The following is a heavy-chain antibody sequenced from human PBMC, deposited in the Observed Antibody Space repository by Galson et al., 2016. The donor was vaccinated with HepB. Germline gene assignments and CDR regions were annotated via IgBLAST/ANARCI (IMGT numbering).Heavy chain of an antibody. Sequence: SLRLSCAASGFTFSDYYMTWVRQAPGKGLEWVANIKQDASEAYYVDSVKGRFTISRDKAKSSVYLQMNSLRPEDTAVYYCTRGATVTTSWGQGTLVTVSS. CDR3: TRGATVTTS. CDR2: IKQDASEA. CDR1: GFTFSDYY. J-gene: IGHJ5*02. D-gene: IGHD4-17*01. V-gene: IGHV3-7*03.